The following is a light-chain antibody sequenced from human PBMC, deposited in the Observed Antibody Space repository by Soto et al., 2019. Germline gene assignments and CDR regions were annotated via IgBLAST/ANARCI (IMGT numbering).Light chain of an antibody. CDR2: EVS. CDR3: HSYTSTTSLLV. J-gene: IGLJ1*01. V-gene: IGLV2-14*01. CDR1: SSDVGTYKY. Sequence: QSALTQPASVSGSRGQSITISCTGTSSDVGTYKYVSWYQQHPGKAPKLLLYEVSNRPSGVSNRFSGSKSGNTASLTISGLQAEDEADYYCHSYTSTTSLLVFGTGTKLTVL.